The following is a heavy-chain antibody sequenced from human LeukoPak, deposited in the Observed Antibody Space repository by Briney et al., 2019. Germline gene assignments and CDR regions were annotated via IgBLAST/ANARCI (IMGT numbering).Heavy chain of an antibody. V-gene: IGHV3-23*01. D-gene: IGHD5-24*01. J-gene: IGHJ4*02. CDR3: AREEMAVSGYFDY. CDR1: GFTFSSYT. Sequence: GGSLRLSCAASGFTFSSYTMSWVRQAPGKGLEWVSTITTSDGNTYYADSVKGRFTISRDNSKSMVYLQMNSLRADDTAVYYCAREEMAVSGYFDYWGQGTLVTVSS. CDR2: ITTSDGNT.